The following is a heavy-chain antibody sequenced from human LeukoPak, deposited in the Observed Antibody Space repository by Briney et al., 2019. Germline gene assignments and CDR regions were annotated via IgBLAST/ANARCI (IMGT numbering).Heavy chain of an antibody. J-gene: IGHJ4*02. D-gene: IGHD3-10*01. CDR3: ARHYYGSGSYSNFDY. CDR2: LYPGDSDI. V-gene: IGHV5-51*01. Sequence: EVLKSSFKGSGYSCNNCWIRWGRQNSRKSLGWMGILYPGDSDIRYSPSFQGQVTISADKSISTAYLQWSSLKASDTAMYYCARHYYGSGSYSNFDYWGQGTLVTVSS. CDR1: GYSCNNCW.